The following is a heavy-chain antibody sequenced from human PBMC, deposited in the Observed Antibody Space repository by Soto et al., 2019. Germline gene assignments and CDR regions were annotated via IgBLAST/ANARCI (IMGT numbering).Heavy chain of an antibody. CDR2: IYYSGST. Sequence: SETLSLTCTVSGGSISSYYWSWIRQPPGKGLEWIGYIYYSGSTNYNPSLKSRVTISVDTSKDQFSLKLSSVTAADTAVYYCARGSGRNFDYWGQGTLVTVSS. V-gene: IGHV4-59*01. CDR3: ARGSGRNFDY. J-gene: IGHJ4*02. D-gene: IGHD7-27*01. CDR1: GGSISSYY.